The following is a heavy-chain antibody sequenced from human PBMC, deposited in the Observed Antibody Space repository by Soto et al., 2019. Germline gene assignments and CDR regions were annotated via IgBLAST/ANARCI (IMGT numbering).Heavy chain of an antibody. J-gene: IGHJ5*02. D-gene: IGHD4-4*01. CDR3: AREASTVTTITGWFDP. Sequence: PSETLSLTCTVSGGSISSCGYYWSWIRQHPGKGLEWIGYIYYSGSTYYNPSLKSRVTISVDTSKNQFSLKLSSVTAADTAVYYCAREASTVTTITGWFDPWGQGTLVTAPQ. CDR2: IYYSGST. CDR1: GGSISSCGYY. V-gene: IGHV4-31*03.